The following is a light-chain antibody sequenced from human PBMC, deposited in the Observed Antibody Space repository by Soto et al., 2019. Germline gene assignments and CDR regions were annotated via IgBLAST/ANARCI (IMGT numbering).Light chain of an antibody. CDR1: QSISSY. CDR3: QQSYSTPQT. V-gene: IGKV1-39*01. CDR2: AAS. J-gene: IGKJ1*01. Sequence: DIQMTQSPSSLSASVGDRVTITCRASQSISSYLNWYQHKPGKAPKLLIYAASSLHTGVPSRFSGSGSGTDFTLTISSLQPEDFATYYCQQSYSTPQTFGQGTKVDIK.